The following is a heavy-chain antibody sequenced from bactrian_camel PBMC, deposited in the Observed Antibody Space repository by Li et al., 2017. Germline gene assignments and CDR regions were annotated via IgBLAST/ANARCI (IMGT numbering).Heavy chain of an antibody. D-gene: IGHD4*01. CDR3: AAEPIALYDDYAGACPMRNSEQYTY. CDR1: GAIFNSYV. V-gene: IGHV3S53*01. CDR2: RDSDGNT. Sequence: HVQLVESGGGSAQAGGSLRLSCTASGAIFNSYVLGWHREGEGIAARDSDGNTAYADSVKGRFTISRDNANNTVYLQMNSLIPDDTAMYYCAAEPIALYDDYAGACPMRNSEQYTYWGQGTQVTVS. J-gene: IGHJ4*01.